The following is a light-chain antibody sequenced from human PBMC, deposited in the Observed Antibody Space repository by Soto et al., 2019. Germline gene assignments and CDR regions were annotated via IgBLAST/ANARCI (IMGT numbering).Light chain of an antibody. Sequence: QSALTQPPSASVSPGQSVTISCTGTSSDVGGYNYVSWYQQHPGKAPKLMIYEVNKRPSGVPDRFSCSKSGNTASLTVSGLQAEDEADYYCSSYAGSDVFVFGTGTQLTVL. CDR1: SSDVGGYNY. V-gene: IGLV2-8*01. CDR2: EVN. CDR3: SSYAGSDVFV. J-gene: IGLJ1*01.